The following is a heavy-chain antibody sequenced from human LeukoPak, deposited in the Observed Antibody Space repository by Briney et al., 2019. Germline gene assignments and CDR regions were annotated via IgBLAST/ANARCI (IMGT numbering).Heavy chain of an antibody. V-gene: IGHV1-46*01. Sequence: ASVKVSCKASGYTFTSYYMHRVRQAPGQGLEWMGIINPSGGSTSYAQKFQGRVAMTRDMSTSTVYMELSSLRSEDTAVYYCARGYYDILTGSVSWGQGTLVTVSS. CDR1: GYTFTSYY. CDR2: INPSGGST. CDR3: ARGYYDILTGSVS. D-gene: IGHD3-9*01. J-gene: IGHJ4*02.